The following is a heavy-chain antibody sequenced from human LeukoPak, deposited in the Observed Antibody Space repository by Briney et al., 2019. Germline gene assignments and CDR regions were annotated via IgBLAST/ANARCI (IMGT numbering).Heavy chain of an antibody. CDR1: GYSISSGYY. J-gene: IGHJ6*03. CDR3: AITTDYYGSGSYYSYYYYYYMDV. D-gene: IGHD3-10*01. CDR2: IYHSGST. V-gene: IGHV4-38-2*01. Sequence: PSETLSLTCAVSGYSISSGYYWGWIRQPPGKGLEWIGSIYHSGSTYYNPSLKSRVTISVDTSKNQFSLKLSSVTAADTAVYYCAITTDYYGSGSYYSYYYYYYMDVWGKGTTVTVSS.